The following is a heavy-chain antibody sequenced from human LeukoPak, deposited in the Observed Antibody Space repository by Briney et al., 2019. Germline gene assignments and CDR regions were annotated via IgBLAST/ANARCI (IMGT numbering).Heavy chain of an antibody. Sequence: GGSLRLSCAASGFTFSSYWMSWVRQAPGKGLEWVANIKQDGSEKYYVDSVKGRFTISRDNAKNSLYLQMNSLRAEDTAVYYCARAYCSGGSCYPSPGVFDYWGQGTLVTVSS. V-gene: IGHV3-7*01. CDR3: ARAYCSGGSCYPSPGVFDY. J-gene: IGHJ4*02. CDR1: GFTFSSYW. D-gene: IGHD2-15*01. CDR2: IKQDGSEK.